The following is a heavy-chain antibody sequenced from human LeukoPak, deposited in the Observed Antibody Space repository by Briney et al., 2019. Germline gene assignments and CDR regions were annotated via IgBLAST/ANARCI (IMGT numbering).Heavy chain of an antibody. CDR2: ISGSGGST. D-gene: IGHD2-2*01. CDR3: AKDETVVPAAIYKV. J-gene: IGHJ4*02. V-gene: IGHV3-23*01. Sequence: GGSLRLSCAASGFTFSSYAMSWVRQAPGKGLEWVSAISGSGGSTYYVDSVKGRFTISRDNSKNTLYLQMNSLRAEDTAVYYCAKDETVVPAAIYKVWGQGTLVTVSS. CDR1: GFTFSSYA.